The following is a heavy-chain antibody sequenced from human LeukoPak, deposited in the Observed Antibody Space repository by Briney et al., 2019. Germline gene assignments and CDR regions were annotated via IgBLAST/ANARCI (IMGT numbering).Heavy chain of an antibody. V-gene: IGHV4-39*07. Sequence: SQTLSLTCTVSGGSISSGDYYWGWVRRPPGKGLEWIGSIYHSGSTYHNPSLKSRVTISVDTSKNQFSLKLSSVTAADTAVYYCARTQLWFGSFDYWGQGTLVTVSS. D-gene: IGHD5-18*01. J-gene: IGHJ4*02. CDR3: ARTQLWFGSFDY. CDR2: IYHSGST. CDR1: GGSISSGDYY.